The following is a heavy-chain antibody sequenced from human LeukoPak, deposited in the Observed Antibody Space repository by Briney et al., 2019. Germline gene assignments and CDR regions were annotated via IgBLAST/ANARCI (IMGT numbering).Heavy chain of an antibody. J-gene: IGHJ4*02. V-gene: IGHV3-30*18. D-gene: IGHD3-10*01. CDR1: GFTFSSYG. CDR2: ISYDGSNK. Sequence: PGGSLRLSCAASGFTFSSYGMHWVRQAPGKGLEWVAVISYDGSNKYYADSVKGRFTISRDNSKNTLFLQMNSLRAEDTAVYYCAKGLWFGELNPTPIIDYWGQGTLVTVSS. CDR3: AKGLWFGELNPTPIIDY.